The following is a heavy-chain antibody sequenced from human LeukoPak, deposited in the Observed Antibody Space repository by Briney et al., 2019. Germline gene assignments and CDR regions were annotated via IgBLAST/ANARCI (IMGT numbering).Heavy chain of an antibody. CDR1: GYRFTSNW. CDR2: IYPSDSDT. Sequence: GESLKISCKGSGYRFTSNWIGWVRQMPGKGLEWMGIIYPSDSDTRYSPSFQGQVTISADKSISTAYLLWSSLKASDTAMYYCARTSPDSSGYSYYFDYWGQGTLVTVSS. CDR3: ARTSPDSSGYSYYFDY. J-gene: IGHJ4*02. D-gene: IGHD3-22*01. V-gene: IGHV5-51*01.